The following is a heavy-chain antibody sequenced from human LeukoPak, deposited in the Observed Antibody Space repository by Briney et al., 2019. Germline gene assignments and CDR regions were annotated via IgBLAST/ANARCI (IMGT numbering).Heavy chain of an antibody. V-gene: IGHV4-59*01. CDR2: IYYSGST. CDR3: ARARVPDYDFWSGYYIAYFDY. D-gene: IGHD3-3*01. Sequence: SETLSLTCTVSGGSISSYYWSWIRQPPGKGLEWIGYIYYSGSTNYNPSLKSRVTISVDTSKNQFSLKLSSVTAADTAVHYCARARVPDYDFWSGYYIAYFDYWGQGTLVTVSS. J-gene: IGHJ4*02. CDR1: GGSISSYY.